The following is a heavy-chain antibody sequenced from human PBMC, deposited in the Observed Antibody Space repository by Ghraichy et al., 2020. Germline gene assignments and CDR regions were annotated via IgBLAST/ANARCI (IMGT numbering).Heavy chain of an antibody. J-gene: IGHJ3*02. CDR3: ARPYRDGWTNNDAFDI. CDR2: INSDGSST. V-gene: IGHV3-74*01. D-gene: IGHD5-24*01. CDR1: GFTFSSYW. Sequence: GGSLRLSCAASGFTFSSYWMHWVRQAPGKGLVWVSRINSDGSSTSYADSVKGRFTISRDNAKNTLYLQMNSRRAEGTAVYYWARPYRDGWTNNDAFDIWGQGTMVTVSS.